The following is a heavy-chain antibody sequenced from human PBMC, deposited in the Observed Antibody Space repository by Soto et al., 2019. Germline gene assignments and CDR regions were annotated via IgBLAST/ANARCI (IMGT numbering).Heavy chain of an antibody. V-gene: IGHV4-59*01. J-gene: IGHJ3*02. CDR1: GGSISSYY. CDR2: IYYSGST. CDR3: ARERGGQWLRLRGAFDI. D-gene: IGHD5-12*01. Sequence: SETLSLTCTVSGGSISSYYWSWIRQPPGKGLEWIGYIYYSGSTNYNPSLKSRVTISVDTSKNQFSLKLSSVTAADTAVYYCARERGGQWLRLRGAFDIWGQGTMVT.